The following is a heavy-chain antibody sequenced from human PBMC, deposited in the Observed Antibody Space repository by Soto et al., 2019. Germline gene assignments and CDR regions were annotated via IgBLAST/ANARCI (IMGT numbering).Heavy chain of an antibody. Sequence: QGQLQDSGPGLVKPSGTLSLTRAASSGSIFTTNWWSWVRRSPGRGLQWIGDIYHSGSPKYNPSLKSRVSISIDKSKDRFFLNLTSVTAADTAVYYCARKPDVATAKVGGGYVFDVWGQGTMVTVSS. CDR1: SGSIFTTNW. CDR3: ARKPDVATAKVGGGYVFDV. J-gene: IGHJ3*01. V-gene: IGHV4-4*02. CDR2: IYHSGSP. D-gene: IGHD3-16*01.